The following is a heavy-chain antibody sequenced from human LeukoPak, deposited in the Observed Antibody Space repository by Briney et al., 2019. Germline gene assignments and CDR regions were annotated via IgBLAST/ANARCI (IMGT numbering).Heavy chain of an antibody. D-gene: IGHD3-10*01. Sequence: PGGSLRLSCAASGFTFSSYSMSWVRQAPGKGLEWVGRIKSKTDGGTADYAAPVKGRFTISRDDSENMLYLQMNSLKTEDTAVYYCRSNYDYWGQGTLVTVSS. V-gene: IGHV3-15*01. J-gene: IGHJ4*02. CDR1: GFTFSSYS. CDR3: RSNYDY. CDR2: IKSKTDGGTA.